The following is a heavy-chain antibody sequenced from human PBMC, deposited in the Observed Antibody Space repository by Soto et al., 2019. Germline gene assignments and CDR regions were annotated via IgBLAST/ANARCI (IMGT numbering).Heavy chain of an antibody. J-gene: IGHJ5*02. Sequence: GASVKVSCKASGYTFTSYDINWARQATGQGLEWMGWMNPNSGNTGYAQKFQGRVTMTRNTSISTAYMELSSLRSEDTAVYYCARDRIEAAGTGYWFDPWGQGTLVTVSS. CDR3: ARDRIEAAGTGYWFDP. CDR2: MNPNSGNT. V-gene: IGHV1-8*01. D-gene: IGHD6-13*01. CDR1: GYTFTSYD.